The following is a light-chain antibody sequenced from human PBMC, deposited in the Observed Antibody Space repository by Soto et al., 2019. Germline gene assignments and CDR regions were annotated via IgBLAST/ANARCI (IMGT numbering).Light chain of an antibody. CDR3: SSYTPSSTLYV. CDR1: SSDVGAYNY. Sequence: QSALTQPASVSGSPGQSITISCTGTSSDVGAYNYVSWYQQLPGKAPKLMIFDVSNRPSGVSNRFSGSKSGNTASLTISGLQAEDEAEYYCSSYTPSSTLYVFGTGTKLTVL. V-gene: IGLV2-14*03. J-gene: IGLJ1*01. CDR2: DVS.